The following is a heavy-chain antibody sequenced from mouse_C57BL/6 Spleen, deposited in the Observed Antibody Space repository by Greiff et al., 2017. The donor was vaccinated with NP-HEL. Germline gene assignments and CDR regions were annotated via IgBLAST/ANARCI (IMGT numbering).Heavy chain of an antibody. J-gene: IGHJ3*01. D-gene: IGHD1-1*01. Sequence: QVQLQQSGAELVRPGTSVKVSCKASGYAFTNYLIEWVKQRPGQGLEWIGVINPGSGGTNYNEKFKGKATLTADKSSSTAYMQLSSLTSEDSAVYFCARDYGSKWFAYWGQGTLVTVSA. CDR1: GYAFTNYL. CDR3: ARDYGSKWFAY. CDR2: INPGSGGT. V-gene: IGHV1-54*01.